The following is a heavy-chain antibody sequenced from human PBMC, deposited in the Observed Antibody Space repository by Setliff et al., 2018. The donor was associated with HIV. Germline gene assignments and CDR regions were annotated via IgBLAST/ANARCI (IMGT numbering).Heavy chain of an antibody. CDR2: INAGNGNT. CDR1: GYTFTSYA. CDR3: TRDGWHINSWHYYYYYMDV. V-gene: IGHV1-3*01. J-gene: IGHJ6*03. Sequence: ASVKVSCKASGYTFTSYAMHWVRQAPGKRLEWMGWINAGNGNTKYSPKFQGRVTITRDTSASTAYMELSSLSSEDTAVYYCTRDGWHINSWHYYYYYMDVWGKGTTVTVSS. D-gene: IGHD6-13*01.